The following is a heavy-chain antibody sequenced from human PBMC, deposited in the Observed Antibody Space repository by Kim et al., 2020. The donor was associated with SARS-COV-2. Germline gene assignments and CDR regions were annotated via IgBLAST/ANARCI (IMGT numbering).Heavy chain of an antibody. J-gene: IGHJ2*01. V-gene: IGHV4-31*02. CDR2: GST. CDR3: ARIKNWYFDL. Sequence: GSTYNNPSLQSRVTISVATSNNQFSLKLSSVTGADTAVYYCARIKNWYFDLWGRGTLVTVSS.